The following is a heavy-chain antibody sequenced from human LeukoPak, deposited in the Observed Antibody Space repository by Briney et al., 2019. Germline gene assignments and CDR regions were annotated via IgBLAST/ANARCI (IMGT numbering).Heavy chain of an antibody. D-gene: IGHD3-10*01. V-gene: IGHV3-30*03. CDR1: GFPFSDYG. Sequence: GGSLRLSCAASGFPFSDYGMYWVRQAPGKGLEWLAVISHDGNNKYYADSVKGRFTISRDNSKNTLYLQMNSLRAEDTAVYYCASSRSSTLLSHFDYWGQGTLVTVSS. CDR3: ASSRSSTLLSHFDY. CDR2: ISHDGNNK. J-gene: IGHJ4*02.